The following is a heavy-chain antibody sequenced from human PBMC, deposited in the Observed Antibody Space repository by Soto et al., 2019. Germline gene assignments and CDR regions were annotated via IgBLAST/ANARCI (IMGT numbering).Heavy chain of an antibody. CDR2: ISGSGGRT. CDR1: GFPFSSYA. J-gene: IGHJ3*02. Sequence: GSLVLACLASGFPFSSYAMSWVRQTPGKGLEWVSGISGSGGRTYYADSVKVRFTISRDNSNNTLSLQMHILRVEDTAVYFCAKGGYYSLFDIWGQGTMVTV. D-gene: IGHD3-16*01. V-gene: IGHV3-23*01. CDR3: AKGGYYSLFDI.